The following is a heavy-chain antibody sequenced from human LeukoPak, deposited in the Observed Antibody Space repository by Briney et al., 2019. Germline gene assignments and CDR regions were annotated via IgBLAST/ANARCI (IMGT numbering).Heavy chain of an antibody. CDR3: ARQNYYDSSGYYSCFDY. D-gene: IGHD3-22*01. CDR1: GYRFTSYW. Sequence: GESLKISCKGSGYRFTSYWIGWVRQMPGKGLEWMGTIYPGDSDTRYSPSFQGQVTISADKSISTAYLQWSSLKASDTAMYYCARQNYYDSSGYYSCFDYWGQGTLVTVSS. J-gene: IGHJ4*02. CDR2: IYPGDSDT. V-gene: IGHV5-51*01.